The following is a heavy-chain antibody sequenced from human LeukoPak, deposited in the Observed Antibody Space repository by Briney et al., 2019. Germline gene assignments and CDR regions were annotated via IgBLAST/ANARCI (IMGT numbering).Heavy chain of an antibody. V-gene: IGHV1-2*02. J-gene: IGHJ5*02. D-gene: IGHD2-15*01. CDR3: ARDGLYCSGGSCYLVNWFDP. Sequence: ASVKVSCKASGYSFTGYYIHWVRQAPGQGLEWMAWINPNSGDTNFAQKFQGRVTMTRDTSISTAYMELSRLRSDDTAVYYCARDGLYCSGGSCYLVNWFDPWGQGTLVTVSS. CDR2: INPNSGDT. CDR1: GYSFTGYY.